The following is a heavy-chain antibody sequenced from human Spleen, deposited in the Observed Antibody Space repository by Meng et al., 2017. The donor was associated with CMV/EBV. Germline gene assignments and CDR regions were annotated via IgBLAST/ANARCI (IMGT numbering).Heavy chain of an antibody. J-gene: IGHJ5*02. D-gene: IGHD3-3*01. CDR2: LSAYNGNT. V-gene: IGHV1-18*01. CDR1: YTFPSYG. Sequence: YTFPSYGISWVRQAPGQGLEWMGWLSAYNGNTNYAQKLQGRVTMTTDTSTSTAYMELRSLRSDDTAVYYCARWGTYYDFWSGYSGFDPWGQGTLVTVSS. CDR3: ARWGTYYDFWSGYSGFDP.